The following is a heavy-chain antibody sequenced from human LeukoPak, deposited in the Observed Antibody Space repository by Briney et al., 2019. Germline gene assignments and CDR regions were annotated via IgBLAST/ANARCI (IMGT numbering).Heavy chain of an antibody. V-gene: IGHV3-7*01. CDR3: ARDTGDGYNPHDY. CDR2: IKTDGSEK. Sequence: AGGSLRLSCEGSGFTFSNYWMGWVRQAPGKGLQWVANIKTDGSEKYYVDSVKGRFTISRDNAKNSLYLQMNSLRAEDTAVYYCARDTGDGYNPHDYWGQGTLVTVSS. J-gene: IGHJ4*02. D-gene: IGHD5-24*01. CDR1: GFTFSNYW.